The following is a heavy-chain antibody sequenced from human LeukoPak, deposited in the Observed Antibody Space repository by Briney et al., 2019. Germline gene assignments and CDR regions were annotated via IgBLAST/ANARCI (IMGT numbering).Heavy chain of an antibody. D-gene: IGHD1-20*01. CDR3: ARLTGLHVLYFDY. J-gene: IGHJ4*02. V-gene: IGHV4-34*01. Sequence: SETLSLTCAVYGGSFSGYYWSWIRQPPGKGLEWIGEINHSGSTNYNPSLKSRVTISVDTSKNQFSLKLSSVTAADTAVYYCARLTGLHVLYFDYWGQGTLVTVSS. CDR1: GGSFSGYY. CDR2: INHSGST.